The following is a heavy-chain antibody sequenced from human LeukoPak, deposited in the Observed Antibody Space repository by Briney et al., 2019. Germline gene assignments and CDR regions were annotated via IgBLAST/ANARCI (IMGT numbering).Heavy chain of an antibody. D-gene: IGHD3-22*01. J-gene: IGHJ4*02. Sequence: PGGSLRLSCAVSGITLSNYGMSRVRQAPGKGLEWVAGISDSGGSTTYADSVKGRFTISRDNPKNTLFLQMNSLRVEDTAVYFCAKRGVVIRVILVGFHKQAYYFDSWGQGALVTVSS. CDR3: AKRGVVIRVILVGFHKQAYYFDS. V-gene: IGHV3-23*01. CDR1: GITLSNYG. CDR2: ISDSGGST.